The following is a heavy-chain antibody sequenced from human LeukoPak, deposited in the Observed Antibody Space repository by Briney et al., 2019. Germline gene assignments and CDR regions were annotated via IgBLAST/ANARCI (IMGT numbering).Heavy chain of an antibody. J-gene: IGHJ4*02. V-gene: IGHV4-59*01. CDR3: ARSNGDYLDY. CDR1: GGSISSYY. CDR2: IYYSGST. Sequence: SETLSLTCTVSGGSISSYYWSWIRQPPGRGLEWIGYIYYSGSTNYNPSLKSRVTISVDTSKNQFSLKLSSVTAADTAVYYCARSNGDYLDYWGQGTLVTVSS. D-gene: IGHD4-17*01.